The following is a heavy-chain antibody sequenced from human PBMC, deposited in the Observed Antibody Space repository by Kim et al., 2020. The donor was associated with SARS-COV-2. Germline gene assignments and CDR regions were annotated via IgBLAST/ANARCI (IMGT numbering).Heavy chain of an antibody. CDR3: ARVRRTYGSGSYLISYYYYGMDV. J-gene: IGHJ6*02. CDR1: GGSFSGYY. Sequence: SETLSLTCAVYGGSFSGYYWSWIRQPPGKGLEWIGEINHSGSTNYNPSLKSRVTISVDTSKNQFSLKLSSVTAADTAVYYCARVRRTYGSGSYLISYYYYGMDVWGQGTTVTVSS. D-gene: IGHD3-10*01. V-gene: IGHV4-34*01. CDR2: INHSGST.